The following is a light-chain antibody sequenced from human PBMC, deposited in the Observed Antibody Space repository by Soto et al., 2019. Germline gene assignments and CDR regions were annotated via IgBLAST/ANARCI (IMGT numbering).Light chain of an antibody. Sequence: QSALTQPPSASGSPGQSVTISCTGTSSDVGAYKHVSWYQQYPGKAPKLMIYEVTKRPSGVPDRFSGSKSGNSASLTVSGLKAEDEADYYCTSYVGNDIWVFGGGTKLTVL. V-gene: IGLV2-8*01. CDR3: TSYVGNDIWV. CDR1: SSDVGAYKH. CDR2: EVT. J-gene: IGLJ3*02.